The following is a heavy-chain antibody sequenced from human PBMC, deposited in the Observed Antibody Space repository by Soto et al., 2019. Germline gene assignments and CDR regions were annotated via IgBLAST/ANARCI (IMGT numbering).Heavy chain of an antibody. CDR3: ASRDYDYVWGSYNY. CDR2: INHSGST. J-gene: IGHJ4*02. CDR1: GGSFSCYY. V-gene: IGHV4-34*01. D-gene: IGHD3-16*01. Sequence: SETLSLTCAVYGGSFSCYYWSWIRQPPGKGLEWIGEINHSGSTNYNPSLKSRVTISVDTSKNQFSLKLSSVTAADTAVYYCASRDYDYVWGSYNYWGQGTLVTVSS.